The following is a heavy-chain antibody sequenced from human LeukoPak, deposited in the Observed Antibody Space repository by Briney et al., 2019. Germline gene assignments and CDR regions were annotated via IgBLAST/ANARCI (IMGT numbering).Heavy chain of an antibody. J-gene: IGHJ4*02. V-gene: IGHV3-30*03. D-gene: IGHD5-18*01. Sequence: GGSLRLSCAASGFTFSSYGMHWVRQAPGKGLEGVAVISYDGSNKYYADSVKGRFTISRDNSKNTLYLQMNSLRAEDTAVYYCAGGYSYGSYFDYWGQGTLVTVSS. CDR2: ISYDGSNK. CDR1: GFTFSSYG. CDR3: AGGYSYGSYFDY.